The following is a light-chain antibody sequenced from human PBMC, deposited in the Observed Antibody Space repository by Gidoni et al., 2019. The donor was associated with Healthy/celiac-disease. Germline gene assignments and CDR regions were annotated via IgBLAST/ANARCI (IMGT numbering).Light chain of an antibody. CDR3: QQYYSTPPT. V-gene: IGKV4-1*01. CDR2: WAS. J-gene: IGKJ4*01. Sequence: DIVMTQSPDSLAVSLGERATINCKSSQSVLYSSNNKKYLAWYQQKPGQPPKLLIYWASTRESGVPDRFSGSGSGTDFTLTISVLQAEDVAVYYCQQYYSTPPTFXGXTKVEIK. CDR1: QSVLYSSNNKKY.